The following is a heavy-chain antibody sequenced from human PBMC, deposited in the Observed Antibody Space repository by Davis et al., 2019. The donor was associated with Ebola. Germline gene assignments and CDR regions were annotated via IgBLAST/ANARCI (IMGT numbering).Heavy chain of an antibody. Sequence: MPGGSLRLSCAVYGGSFSGYYWSWIRQPPGKGLEWIGEINHSGSTNYNPSLKSRVTVSVDTSKNQFSLKLSSVTAADTAVYYCARRITIWNWFDPWGQGTLVTVSS. CDR3: ARRITIWNWFDP. D-gene: IGHD3-3*01. V-gene: IGHV4-34*01. CDR1: GGSFSGYY. J-gene: IGHJ5*02. CDR2: INHSGST.